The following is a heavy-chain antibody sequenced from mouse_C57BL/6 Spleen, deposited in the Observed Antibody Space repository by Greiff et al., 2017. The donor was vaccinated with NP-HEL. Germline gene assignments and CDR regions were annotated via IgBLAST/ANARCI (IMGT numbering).Heavy chain of an antibody. CDR3: ARGEGSARDFDY. J-gene: IGHJ2*01. Sequence: QVQLQQPGAELVRPGSSVKLSCKASGYTFTSYWMHWVKQRPIQGLEWIGNIDPSDSETHYNQKFKDKATLTVDKSSSTAYMQLSSLTSEDSAVYYCARGEGSARDFDYWGKGTTLTVSS. CDR2: IDPSDSET. V-gene: IGHV1-52*01. CDR1: GYTFTSYW.